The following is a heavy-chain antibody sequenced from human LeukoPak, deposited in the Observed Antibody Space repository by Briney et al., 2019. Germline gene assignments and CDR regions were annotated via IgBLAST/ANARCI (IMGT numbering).Heavy chain of an antibody. D-gene: IGHD3-10*01. J-gene: IGHJ6*02. Sequence: SETLSLTCTVFGDSISSSSYYWGWIRQPPGKGLEWIGSISYRGSTYYNPSLKSRVTISVDTSKNQFSLKLRSVTAADTAVYYCARDGIELGSGNFYSNGMDVWGQGTTVTVSS. CDR1: GDSISSSSYY. CDR2: ISYRGST. V-gene: IGHV4-39*07. CDR3: ARDGIELGSGNFYSNGMDV.